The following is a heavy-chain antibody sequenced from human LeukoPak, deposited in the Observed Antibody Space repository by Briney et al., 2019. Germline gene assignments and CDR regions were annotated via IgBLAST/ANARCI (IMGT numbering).Heavy chain of an antibody. CDR1: GGSISSGSYY. CDR3: ARAAIRTIFGVVMASRKGDAFDI. Sequence: SQTLSLTCTVSGGSISSGSYYWSWIRQPAGKGLEWIGRIYTSGSTNYNPSLKSRVTISVDTSKNQFSLKLSSVTAADTAVYYCARAAIRTIFGVVMASRKGDAFDIWGQGTMVTVSS. CDR2: IYTSGST. V-gene: IGHV4-61*02. D-gene: IGHD3-3*01. J-gene: IGHJ3*02.